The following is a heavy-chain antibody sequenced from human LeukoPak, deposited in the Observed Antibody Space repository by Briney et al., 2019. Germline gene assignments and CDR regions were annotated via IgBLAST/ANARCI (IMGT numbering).Heavy chain of an antibody. CDR2: ISGSGGST. CDR1: GFTFSSYA. V-gene: IGHV3-23*01. J-gene: IGHJ4*02. Sequence: GGSLRLSCAASGFTFSSYAMSWVRQAPGKGLEWVSAISGSGGSTYYADSVKGRFTISRDNSKNTLYLQMNSLRAEDTAVYYCAIEPSGWYPRPKLPALDYWGQGTLVTVSS. CDR3: AIEPSGWYPRPKLPALDY. D-gene: IGHD6-19*01.